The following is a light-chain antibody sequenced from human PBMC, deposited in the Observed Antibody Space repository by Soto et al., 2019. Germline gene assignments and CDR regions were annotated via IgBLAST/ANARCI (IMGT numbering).Light chain of an antibody. CDR2: DAS. Sequence: DIQMTQSPSTLSASVGDRVTITCRASQSISSWLAWYQQKPGKAPKLLIYDASSLESGVPSRFSGSGSGTEFPLTISSLQPDDFATYYCQQYNSYPITFGQGTRLEIK. CDR3: QQYNSYPIT. J-gene: IGKJ5*01. CDR1: QSISSW. V-gene: IGKV1-5*01.